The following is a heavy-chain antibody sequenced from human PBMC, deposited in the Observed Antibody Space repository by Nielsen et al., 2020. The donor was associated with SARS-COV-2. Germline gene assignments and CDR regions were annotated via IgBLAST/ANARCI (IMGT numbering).Heavy chain of an antibody. CDR2: IYYSGST. Sequence: SETLSLTCTISGGSISSSSYYWGWIRQPPGKGLGWIGSIYYSGSTYYNPSLKSRVTISIDTSKNQFSLKLTSVTASDTALYYCAREHERHRGAFDVWGQGTMVTVSS. CDR3: AREHERHRGAFDV. V-gene: IGHV4-39*07. CDR1: GGSISSSSYY. J-gene: IGHJ3*01.